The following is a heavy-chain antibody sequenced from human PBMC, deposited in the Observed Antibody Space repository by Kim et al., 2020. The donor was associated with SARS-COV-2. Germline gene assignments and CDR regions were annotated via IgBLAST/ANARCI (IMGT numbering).Heavy chain of an antibody. CDR1: GGTFSSYA. Sequence: SVKVSCKASGGTFSSYAISWVRQAPGQGLEWMGGIIPIFGTANYAQKFQGRVTITADESTSTAYMELSSLRSEDTAVYYCARGGPGEGRLAYWGQGTLVTVSA. J-gene: IGHJ4*02. CDR2: IIPIFGTA. D-gene: IGHD3-10*01. V-gene: IGHV1-69*13. CDR3: ARGGPGEGRLAY.